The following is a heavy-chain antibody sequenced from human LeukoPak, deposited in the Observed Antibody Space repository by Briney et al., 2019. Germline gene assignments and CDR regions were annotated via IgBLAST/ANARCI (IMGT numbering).Heavy chain of an antibody. CDR1: GGTFSSYA. J-gene: IGHJ5*02. V-gene: IGHV1-69*05. Sequence: SVKVSCKASGGTFSSYAISWVRQAPGQGLEWMGGIIPIFGTANYAQKFQGRVTITTDESTSTAYMELSSPRSEDTAVYYCARGSYDFWSGHMGWFDPWGQGTLVTVSS. CDR3: ARGSYDFWSGHMGWFDP. CDR2: IIPIFGTA. D-gene: IGHD3-3*01.